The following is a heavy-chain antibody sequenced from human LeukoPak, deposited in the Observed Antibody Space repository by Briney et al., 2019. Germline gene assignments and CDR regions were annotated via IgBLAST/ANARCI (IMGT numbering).Heavy chain of an antibody. V-gene: IGHV3-7*01. D-gene: IGHD7-27*01. CDR3: ARPAGWGSLDY. CDR2: IKQDGSEK. CDR1: GFSFSTYW. Sequence: PGGSLRLSCAASGFSFSTYWMTWVRQAPGKGLEWVANIKQDGSEKYYVDSVKGRFTISKDNAMNSLYLQMNSLRAEDTAVYYCARPAGWGSLDYCGQGTLVTVSS. J-gene: IGHJ4*02.